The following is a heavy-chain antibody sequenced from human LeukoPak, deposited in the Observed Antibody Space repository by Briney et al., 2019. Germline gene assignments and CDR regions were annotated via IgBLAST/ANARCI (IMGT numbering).Heavy chain of an antibody. D-gene: IGHD3-3*02. CDR1: GYTLTELS. V-gene: IGHV1-24*01. CDR2: FDPEDGET. Sequence: ASVKVSCKVSGYTLTELSMHWVRQAPGKGLEWMGGFDPEDGETIYAQKFQGRVTMTEDTSTATAYMELSSLRSEDTAVYYCATGGKAHSIHTYYLDYWGQGTLVTASS. J-gene: IGHJ4*02. CDR3: ATGGKAHSIHTYYLDY.